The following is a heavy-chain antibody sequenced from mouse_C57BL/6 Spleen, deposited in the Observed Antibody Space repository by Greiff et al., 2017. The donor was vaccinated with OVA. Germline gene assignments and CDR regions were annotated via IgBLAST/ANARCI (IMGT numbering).Heavy chain of an antibody. J-gene: IGHJ3*01. CDR2: IYPSDSET. CDR1: GYTFTSYW. D-gene: IGHD2-2*01. Sequence: VQLQQPGAELVRPGSSVKLSCKASGYTFTSYWMDWVKQRPGQGLEWIGNIYPSDSETHYNQKFKDKATLTVDKSSSTAYMQLSSLTSEDSAVYYCARWGVTPFAYWGQGTLVTVSA. CDR3: ARWGVTPFAY. V-gene: IGHV1-61*01.